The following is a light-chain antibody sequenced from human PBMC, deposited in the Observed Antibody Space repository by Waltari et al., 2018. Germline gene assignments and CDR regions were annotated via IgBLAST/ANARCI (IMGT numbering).Light chain of an antibody. CDR3: QQYYSTPPRT. Sequence: DIVMTQSPDSLAVSLGERATINCKSSPSVLYSSNNKNYLAWYQHKPGQPSKLLIYWASTRESGVPDRFSGSGSGTDFTLTISSLQAEDVAVYYCQQYYSTPPRTFGQGTKVEIK. V-gene: IGKV4-1*01. CDR2: WAS. J-gene: IGKJ1*01. CDR1: PSVLYSSNNKNY.